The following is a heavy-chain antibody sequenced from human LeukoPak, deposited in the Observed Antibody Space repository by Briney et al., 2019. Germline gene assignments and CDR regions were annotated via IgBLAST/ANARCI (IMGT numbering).Heavy chain of an antibody. V-gene: IGHV4-59*01. CDR1: NDSFSNYY. CDR2: VYYTDKT. Sequence: PSETLSLTCTVSNDSFSNYYWTWIRQSPGKALEWIGYVYYTDKTHYNPSLKSRVFISADTSQNQFSLRLSSVTAADTAVYYCARASMRRRDGYNRHYEIDYWGQGTLVTVSS. D-gene: IGHD5-24*01. CDR3: ARASMRRRDGYNRHYEIDY. J-gene: IGHJ4*02.